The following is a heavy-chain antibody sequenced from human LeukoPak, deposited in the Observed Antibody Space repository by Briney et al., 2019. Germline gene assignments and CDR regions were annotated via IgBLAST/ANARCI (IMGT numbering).Heavy chain of an antibody. CDR3: ARPLIRLGELSTLGY. D-gene: IGHD3-16*02. J-gene: IGHJ4*02. CDR1: GFTFSSYS. V-gene: IGHV3-21*01. Sequence: GGSLRLSCAASGFTFSSYSMNWVRQAPGKGLEWVSSISSSSSYIYYADSVKGRFTISRDNAKNSLYLQMNSLRAEDTAVYYCARPLIRLGELSTLGYWGQGTLVTVSS. CDR2: ISSSSSYI.